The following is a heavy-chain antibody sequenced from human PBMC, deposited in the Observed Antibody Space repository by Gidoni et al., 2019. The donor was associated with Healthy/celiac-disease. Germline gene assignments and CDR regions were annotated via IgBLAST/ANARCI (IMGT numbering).Heavy chain of an antibody. Sequence: QVQLVQSGAEVKKPGSSVKVSCKASGGTFSSYAIGWVRQAPGQGLAWMGGIIPIFGTANYAQKFQGRVTITADESTSTAYMELSSLRSEDTAVYYCARGDLPAAMSTSLDYWGQGTLVTVSS. V-gene: IGHV1-69*01. D-gene: IGHD2-2*01. CDR1: GGTFSSYA. CDR3: ARGDLPAAMSTSLDY. CDR2: IIPIFGTA. J-gene: IGHJ4*02.